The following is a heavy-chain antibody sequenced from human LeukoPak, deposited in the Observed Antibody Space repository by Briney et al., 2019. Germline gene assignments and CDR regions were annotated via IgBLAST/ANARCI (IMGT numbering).Heavy chain of an antibody. CDR2: IYSGGST. CDR3: ARAMRGYSYILEY. D-gene: IGHD5-18*01. V-gene: IGHV3-53*01. Sequence: PGGSLRLSCAAPGFIVSISYMSWVRQAPGKGLEWVSVIYSGGSTYYADSVKGRFTISRDNSKNTLYLQMNSLRAEDTAVYYCARAMRGYSYILEYWGQGTLVTVSS. J-gene: IGHJ4*02. CDR1: GFIVSISY.